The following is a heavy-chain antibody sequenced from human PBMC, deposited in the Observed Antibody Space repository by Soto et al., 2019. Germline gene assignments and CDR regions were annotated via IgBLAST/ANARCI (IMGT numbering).Heavy chain of an antibody. CDR2: IYYSGST. D-gene: IGHD4-17*01. Sequence: SETLSLTCTVSGGSISSYYWSWIRQPPGKGLEWIGYIYYSGSTNYNPSLKSRVTISVDTSKNQFSLKLSSVTAADTAVYYCARSTKGTVTQRLNWFDPWGQGTLVTVSS. CDR1: GGSISSYY. J-gene: IGHJ5*02. CDR3: ARSTKGTVTQRLNWFDP. V-gene: IGHV4-59*01.